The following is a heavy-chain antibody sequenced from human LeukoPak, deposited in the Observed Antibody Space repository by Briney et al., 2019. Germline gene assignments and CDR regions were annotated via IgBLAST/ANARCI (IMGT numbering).Heavy chain of an antibody. Sequence: GGSLRLSCVASGFAVSSNYMSWVRQAPGKGLEWVSVIYSGGSTYYADSVKGRFTTSRDNSKNTLYLQMNSLRAEDTAVYYCAKPAISSRGWYYDYWGQGTLVTVSS. CDR1: GFAVSSNY. CDR2: IYSGGST. V-gene: IGHV3-53*01. D-gene: IGHD6-19*01. J-gene: IGHJ4*02. CDR3: AKPAISSRGWYYDY.